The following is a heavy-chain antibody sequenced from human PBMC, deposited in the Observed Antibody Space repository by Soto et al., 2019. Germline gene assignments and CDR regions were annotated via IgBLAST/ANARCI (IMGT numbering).Heavy chain of an antibody. CDR2: IDSADDK. Sequence: SGPTLVNPPQTVTLTCTFSGFSLSTRGVAVSWIRQSPGEAPAWLALIDSADDKYYNRSLKTRLTISKDTSKNLVTLTVADMNPVDTATYYCARHRGGAVHGTWTWNYFDSWGQGILVTVSS. D-gene: IGHD6-13*01. CDR3: ARHRGGAVHGTWTWNYFDS. CDR1: GFSLSTRGVA. V-gene: IGHV2-70*01. J-gene: IGHJ4*02.